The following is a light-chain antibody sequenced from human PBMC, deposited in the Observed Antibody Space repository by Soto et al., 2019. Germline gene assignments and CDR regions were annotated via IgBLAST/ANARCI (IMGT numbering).Light chain of an antibody. CDR2: KSN. V-gene: IGLV1-44*01. Sequence: QSVLTQPPSASGTPGQRVTISCSGSSSNIGSNTVNWYQQLPGTAPKLLIYKSNQRPSGVPDRFSGTKSGTSASLAISGLQSEDEADYYCAAWDDSLKGPVFGGGTKLTVL. J-gene: IGLJ2*01. CDR3: AAWDDSLKGPV. CDR1: SSNIGSNT.